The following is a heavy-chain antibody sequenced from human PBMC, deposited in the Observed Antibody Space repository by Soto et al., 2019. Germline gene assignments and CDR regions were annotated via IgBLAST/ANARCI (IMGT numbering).Heavy chain of an antibody. CDR1: GYSVSSNSAA. J-gene: IGHJ4*02. V-gene: IGHV6-1*01. CDR3: ARERGDSSSWYFDY. Sequence: SXTLSLTCAISGYSVSSNSAAWSWVIQSPSRGLEWLGRTYYRSKWNNDYAVSVKRRITINPDTSKNQFSLQLNSVTPEDTAVYYCARERGDSSSWYFDYWGQGTLVTVSS. D-gene: IGHD6-13*01. CDR2: TYYRSKWNN.